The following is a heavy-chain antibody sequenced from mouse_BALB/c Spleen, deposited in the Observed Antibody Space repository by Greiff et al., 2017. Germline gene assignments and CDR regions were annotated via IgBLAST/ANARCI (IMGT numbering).Heavy chain of an antibody. CDR1: GFTFTDYY. J-gene: IGHJ1*01. Sequence: EVKLVESGGGLVQPGGSLRLSCATSGFTFTDYYMSWVRQPPGKALEWLGFIRNKANGYTTEYSASVKGRFTISRDNSQSILYLQMNTLRAEDSATYYCARDLSYGTFDVWGAGTTVTVSS. CDR2: IRNKANGYTT. CDR3: ARDLSYGTFDV. D-gene: IGHD2-1*01. V-gene: IGHV7-3*02.